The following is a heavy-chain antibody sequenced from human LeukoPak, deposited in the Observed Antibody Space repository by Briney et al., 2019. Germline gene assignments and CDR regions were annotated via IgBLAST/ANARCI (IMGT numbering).Heavy chain of an antibody. CDR2: IGNTES. Sequence: GGSLRLSCATSGFPFETNAMSWVRQAPGKGLEWVATIGNTESFYADSVTGRFTISRDNSKNTVNLQINRLRVEDTAIYYCAKDWIQFNRVFDCFDSWGQGTLVTVSS. D-gene: IGHD5-18*01. V-gene: IGHV3-23*01. CDR1: GFPFETNA. J-gene: IGHJ4*02. CDR3: AKDWIQFNRVFDCFDS.